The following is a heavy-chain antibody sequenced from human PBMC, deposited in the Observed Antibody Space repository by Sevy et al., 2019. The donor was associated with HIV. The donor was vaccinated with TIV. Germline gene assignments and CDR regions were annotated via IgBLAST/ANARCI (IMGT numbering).Heavy chain of an antibody. CDR3: AREYSSSETLHV. CDR2: IHSSGST. CDR1: GGSIHNSY. J-gene: IGHJ6*02. Sequence: SETLSLTCTVSGGSIHNSYWSWIRQSPGKGLEWIGSIHSSGSTNGNPSLKGRVTISVDTSKNQFSLNLKSVTAADSGIYYCAREYSSSETLHVWGQGTTVTVSS. D-gene: IGHD6-13*01. V-gene: IGHV4-59*01.